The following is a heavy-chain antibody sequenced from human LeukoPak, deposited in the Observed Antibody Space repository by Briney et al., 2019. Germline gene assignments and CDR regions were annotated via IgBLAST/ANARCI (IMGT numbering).Heavy chain of an antibody. CDR1: GGSFSGYY. CDR2: INHSGST. CDR3: ASIVVVVAATVPWFDY. V-gene: IGHV4-34*01. J-gene: IGHJ4*02. D-gene: IGHD2-15*01. Sequence: PSETLSFTCAVYGGSFSGYYWSWIRQPPGKGLEWIGEINHSGSTNYNPSLKSRVTISVDTSKNQFSLKLSSVTAADTAVYYCASIVVVVAATVPWFDYWGQGTLVTVSS.